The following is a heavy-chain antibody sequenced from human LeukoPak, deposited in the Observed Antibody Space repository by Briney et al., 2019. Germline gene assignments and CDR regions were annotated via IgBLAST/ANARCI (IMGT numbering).Heavy chain of an antibody. CDR3: ARTPRRQYSYGEYYFDY. Sequence: GGSLRLSCAASGFTFSSYEMNWVRQAPGKGLEWVSYTSSSGSTIYYADSVKGRFTISRDNAKNSLYLQMNSLRAEDTAVYYCARTPRRQYSYGEYYFDYWGQGTLVTVSS. D-gene: IGHD5-18*01. CDR1: GFTFSSYE. CDR2: TSSSGSTI. V-gene: IGHV3-48*03. J-gene: IGHJ4*02.